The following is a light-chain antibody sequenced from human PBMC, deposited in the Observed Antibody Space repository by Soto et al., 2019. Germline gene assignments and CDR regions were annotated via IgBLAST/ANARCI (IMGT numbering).Light chain of an antibody. V-gene: IGKV1-39*01. J-gene: IGKJ2*01. CDR2: AAS. Sequence: DIQMTQSPSTLSASVGDRVTITCRASQSITTYLNWYQQKPGKAPKLLIYAASRLQSGVPSRFSGSGSGTDFTLTISSLQPEDFVTYYCPQTYSTLYTFGQGTMLEIK. CDR3: PQTYSTLYT. CDR1: QSITTY.